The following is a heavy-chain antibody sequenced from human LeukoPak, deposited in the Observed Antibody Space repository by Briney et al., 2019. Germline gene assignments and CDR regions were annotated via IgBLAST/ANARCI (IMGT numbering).Heavy chain of an antibody. Sequence: GGSLRLSCAASGLTFNNSGMLWVRQAPGKGLEWVSSISSSSTYIYYADSVKGRFTISRDNAKKSLYLQMNSLRAEDTAVYYCAREYTALGFDYWGQGTLVTVSS. D-gene: IGHD5-18*01. J-gene: IGHJ4*02. CDR1: GLTFNNSG. V-gene: IGHV3-21*01. CDR3: AREYTALGFDY. CDR2: ISSSSTYI.